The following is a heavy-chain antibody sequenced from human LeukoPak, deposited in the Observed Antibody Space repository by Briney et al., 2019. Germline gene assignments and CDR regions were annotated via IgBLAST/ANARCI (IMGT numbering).Heavy chain of an antibody. Sequence: SETLSLTCAVSGYPINRGYFWGWIRQPPGEGLEWIVSTYESSTTRYNPSFKSRVSISVDTSKNEFSLELRSVTAADTAVYYCAREAYCDGSGCYNWFDPWGQGTLVTVSS. J-gene: IGHJ5*02. CDR3: AREAYCDGSGCYNWFDP. CDR2: TYESSTT. CDR1: GYPINRGYF. V-gene: IGHV4-38-2*02. D-gene: IGHD2-21*01.